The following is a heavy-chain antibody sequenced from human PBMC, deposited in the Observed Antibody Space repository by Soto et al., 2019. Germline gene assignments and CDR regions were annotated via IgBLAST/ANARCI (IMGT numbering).Heavy chain of an antibody. D-gene: IGHD4-17*01. J-gene: IGHJ4*02. V-gene: IGHV4-39*01. CDR2: IYYSGST. CDR3: ARRRPYGDYLDY. CDR1: GGSISSSSYY. Sequence: QLQLQESGPGLVKPSETLSLTCTVSGGSISSSSYYWGWIRQPPGKGLEWIGSIYYSGSTYYNPSLKSRVTISVDTSKNQFSLKLSSVTAADTAVYYCARRRPYGDYLDYWGQGTLVTVSS.